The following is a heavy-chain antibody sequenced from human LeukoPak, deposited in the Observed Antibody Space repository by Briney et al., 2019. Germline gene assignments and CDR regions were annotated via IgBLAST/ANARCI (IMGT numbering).Heavy chain of an antibody. J-gene: IGHJ4*02. CDR1: GFTFSSYG. V-gene: IGHV3-30*18. Sequence: GGSLRLSCAASGFTFSSYGMHWVRQAPGKGLEWVAVISYDGSNKYYADSVKGRFTISRDNSKNTLYLQMNSLRAEDTAVYYCAKDRGYSYDITFDYWGQGTLVTVSS. D-gene: IGHD5-18*01. CDR2: ISYDGSNK. CDR3: AKDRGYSYDITFDY.